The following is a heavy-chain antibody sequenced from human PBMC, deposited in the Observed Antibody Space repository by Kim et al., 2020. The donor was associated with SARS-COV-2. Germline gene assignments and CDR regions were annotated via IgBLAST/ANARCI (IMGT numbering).Heavy chain of an antibody. D-gene: IGHD3-10*01. J-gene: IGHJ6*02. Sequence: GRFTISRDNAKNTLYLQMSSLRVDDTAVYFCARVSRFRAGTYDYFYYAMDVWGQGTTVTVSS. CDR3: ARVSRFRAGTYDYFYYAMDV. V-gene: IGHV3-74*01.